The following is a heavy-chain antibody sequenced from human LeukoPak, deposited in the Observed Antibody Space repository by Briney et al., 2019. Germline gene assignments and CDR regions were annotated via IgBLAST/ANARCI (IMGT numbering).Heavy chain of an antibody. J-gene: IGHJ4*02. CDR2: ISSSGSTI. CDR3: AREGYSGYGYYFDY. Sequence: GGSLRLSCAASGFTFSNAWMSWVRQAPGKGLEWVSYISSSGSTIYYADSVKGRFTISRDNAKNSLYLQMNSLRAEDTAVYYCAREGYSGYGYYFDYWGQGTLVTVSS. V-gene: IGHV3-11*01. D-gene: IGHD5-12*01. CDR1: GFTFSNAW.